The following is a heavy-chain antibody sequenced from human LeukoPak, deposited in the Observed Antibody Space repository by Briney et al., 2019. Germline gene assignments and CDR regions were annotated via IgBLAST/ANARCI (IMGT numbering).Heavy chain of an antibody. CDR3: ARDKGYSGYDLSKAFDI. CDR2: IYSGGST. Sequence: PGGSLRLSCAASGFPIISNYMSWGRQAPGRGLEGGSVIYSGGSTYYADSVKGRFTISRDNSKNTLYLQMNSLRAEDTAVYYCARDKGYSGYDLSKAFDIWGQGTMVTVSS. V-gene: IGHV3-53*01. CDR1: GFPIISNY. J-gene: IGHJ3*02. D-gene: IGHD5-12*01.